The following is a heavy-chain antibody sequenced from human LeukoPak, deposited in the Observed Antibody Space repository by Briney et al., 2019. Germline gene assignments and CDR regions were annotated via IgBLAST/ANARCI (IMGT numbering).Heavy chain of an antibody. V-gene: IGHV3-43*02. CDR2: ISGDGGST. D-gene: IGHD6-19*01. CDR3: AKEGIAVAGGAFDI. Sequence: PGGSLRLSCAASGLTFDDYAMHWVRQAPGKGLEWVSLISGDGGSTYCADSVKGRFTISRDNSKNSLYLQMNSLRTEDTALYYCAKEGIAVAGGAFDIWGQGTIVTVSS. J-gene: IGHJ3*02. CDR1: GLTFDDYA.